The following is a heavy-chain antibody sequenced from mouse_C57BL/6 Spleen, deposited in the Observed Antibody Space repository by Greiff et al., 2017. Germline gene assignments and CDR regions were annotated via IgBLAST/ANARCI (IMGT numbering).Heavy chain of an antibody. D-gene: IGHD1-1*02. Sequence: VQLQQSGPELVKPGASVKISCKASGYAFSSSWMNWVKQRPGKGLEWIGRIYPGDGDTNYNGKFKGKATLAAAKSSSPASMQLSSLPSEDSAVYCCARRAMGGWYFGVWGTGATVTVSS. CDR3: ARRAMGGWYFGV. V-gene: IGHV1-82*01. J-gene: IGHJ1*03. CDR1: GYAFSSSW. CDR2: IYPGDGDT.